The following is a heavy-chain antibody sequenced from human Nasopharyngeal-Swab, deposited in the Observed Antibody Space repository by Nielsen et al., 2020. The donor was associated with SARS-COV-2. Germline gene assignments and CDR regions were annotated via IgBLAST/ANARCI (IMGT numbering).Heavy chain of an antibody. J-gene: IGHJ3*02. Sequence: GESLKISCAASGFTFSSYAMSWVRQAPGKGLEWVSAISGSGGSTYYADSVKGRFTISRDNSKNTLYLQMNSLRAEDTAVYYCAKAMIVVTYDAFDIWGQGTMVTVSS. CDR2: ISGSGGST. V-gene: IGHV3-23*01. CDR3: AKAMIVVTYDAFDI. CDR1: GFTFSSYA. D-gene: IGHD3-22*01.